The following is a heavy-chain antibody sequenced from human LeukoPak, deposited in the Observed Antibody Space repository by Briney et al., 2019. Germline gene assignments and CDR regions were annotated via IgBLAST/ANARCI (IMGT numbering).Heavy chain of an antibody. Sequence: SETLSLTCTVSGGSISSSSYYWGWIRQPPGKGLEWIGSIYYSGSTYYNPSLKSRVTISVDTSKNQFSLKLSSVTAADTAVYYWARHRGWYPQYYFDYWGQGTLVTVSS. CDR3: ARHRGWYPQYYFDY. D-gene: IGHD6-19*01. CDR2: IYYSGST. J-gene: IGHJ4*02. CDR1: GGSISSSSYY. V-gene: IGHV4-39*01.